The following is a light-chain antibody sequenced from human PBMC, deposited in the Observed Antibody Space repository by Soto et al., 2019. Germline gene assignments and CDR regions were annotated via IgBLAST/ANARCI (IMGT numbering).Light chain of an antibody. Sequence: EIGMSQSPATLSVTTGERATLSCRASQSVSSNLAWYQQKPGQAPRLLIYGASTRATGIPARFSGSGSGTEFTLTISSLQSEDFAVYYCQQYNNWPGTFGQGTKVDIK. V-gene: IGKV3-15*01. CDR1: QSVSSN. CDR3: QQYNNWPGT. J-gene: IGKJ1*01. CDR2: GAS.